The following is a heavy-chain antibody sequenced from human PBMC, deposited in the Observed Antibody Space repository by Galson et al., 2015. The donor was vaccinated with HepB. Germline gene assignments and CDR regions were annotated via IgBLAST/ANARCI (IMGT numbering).Heavy chain of an antibody. J-gene: IGHJ4*02. Sequence: SLRLSCAASGFTFSSYAVYWVRQAPGKGLEWVAVISSDGTNKYYRDSVKGRFTISRDNSKNTLYLQMNSLRAEDTALYYCARLGSGSGFYYDSSGSTGYYSDYWGQGTLVTVSS. CDR3: ARLGSGSGFYYDSSGSTGYYSDY. V-gene: IGHV3-30*04. CDR2: ISSDGTNK. CDR1: GFTFSSYA. D-gene: IGHD3-22*01.